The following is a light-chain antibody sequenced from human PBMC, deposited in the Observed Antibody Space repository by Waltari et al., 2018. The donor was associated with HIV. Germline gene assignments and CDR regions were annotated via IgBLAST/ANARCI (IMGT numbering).Light chain of an antibody. Sequence: SYEVTQTPSVSVSPGQTASIPCSGEEVKYQYVCWYQQRPGQSPSLVMYEDSKRPSGIPERFSGSNSGNTATLTISGTQVTDEADYYCQVCDSTPGTVVFGGGTKLTVL. CDR2: EDS. CDR1: EVKYQY. CDR3: QVCDSTPGTVV. V-gene: IGLV3-1*01. J-gene: IGLJ2*01.